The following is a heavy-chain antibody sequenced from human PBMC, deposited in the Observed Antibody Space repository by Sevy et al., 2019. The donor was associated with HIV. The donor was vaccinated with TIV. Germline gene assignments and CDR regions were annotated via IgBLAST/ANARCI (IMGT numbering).Heavy chain of an antibody. Sequence: GGSLRLSCAASGFTFSSYAMHWVRQAPGKGLEWVAVISYDGSNKYYADSVKGRFTISRDNSKNTLYLQMNSLRAEDTAGYYCARDSQTTVTTGAGYYYGMDVWGQGTTVTVSS. CDR3: ARDSQTTVTTGAGYYYGMDV. CDR1: GFTFSSYA. D-gene: IGHD4-17*01. CDR2: ISYDGSNK. J-gene: IGHJ6*02. V-gene: IGHV3-30-3*01.